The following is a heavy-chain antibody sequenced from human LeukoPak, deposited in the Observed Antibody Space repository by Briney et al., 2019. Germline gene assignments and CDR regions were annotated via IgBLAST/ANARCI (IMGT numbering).Heavy chain of an antibody. V-gene: IGHV3-23*01. CDR3: AKGSSALGGGLHADY. J-gene: IGHJ4*02. Sequence: PGGSLRLSCASSGFTFSNYVMTWLRQAPGKGLDWVSGISGTGNSKDYTDSVRGRFTSARDNSKNTAYLQMNSLRVEDTAVYDCAKGSSALGGGLHADYWGQGTLVTVSS. CDR1: GFTFSNYV. CDR2: ISGTGNSK. D-gene: IGHD2-15*01.